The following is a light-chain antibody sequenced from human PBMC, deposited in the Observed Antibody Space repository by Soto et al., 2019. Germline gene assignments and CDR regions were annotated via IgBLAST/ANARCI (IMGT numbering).Light chain of an antibody. J-gene: IGLJ3*02. CDR3: SSYTSSTTQV. CDR1: SSDVGGYNY. V-gene: IGLV2-14*01. CDR2: EVS. Sequence: QSALTQPASVSGSPGQSITISCTGTSSDVGGYNYVSWYQQHPGKAPKLMIYEVSNRPSGVSNRFSGSKSGNTASLTISGLQAEDGADYYCSSYTSSTTQVLGGGTKLTVL.